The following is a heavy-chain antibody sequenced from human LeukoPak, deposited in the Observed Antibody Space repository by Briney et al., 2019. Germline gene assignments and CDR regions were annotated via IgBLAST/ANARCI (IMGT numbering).Heavy chain of an antibody. CDR3: ARGSSGYQ. D-gene: IGHD3-22*01. CDR1: GFPFSTLW. J-gene: IGHJ4*02. Sequence: GGSLRPSCAASGFPFSTLWMIWVRQAPGKGLEWVANIKEDGSEKYYGDSVKGRFTISRDNAKNSLYLQMNSLRAEDTAVYYCARGSSGYQWGQGTLVTVSS. V-gene: IGHV3-7*01. CDR2: IKEDGSEK.